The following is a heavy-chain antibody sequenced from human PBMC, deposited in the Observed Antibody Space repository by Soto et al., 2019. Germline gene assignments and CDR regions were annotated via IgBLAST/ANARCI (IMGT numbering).Heavy chain of an antibody. V-gene: IGHV3-30*18. Sequence: PGGSLRLSCAASGFTFSSYGMHWVRQAPGNGLEWVAVISYDGSNKYYADSVKGRFTISRDNSKNTLYLQMNSLRAEDTAGDYYAKAKGDYGDQLYYFDDCGQGTLVTGSP. CDR2: ISYDGSNK. CDR1: GFTFSSYG. CDR3: AKAKGDYGDQLYYFDD. D-gene: IGHD4-17*01. J-gene: IGHJ4*02.